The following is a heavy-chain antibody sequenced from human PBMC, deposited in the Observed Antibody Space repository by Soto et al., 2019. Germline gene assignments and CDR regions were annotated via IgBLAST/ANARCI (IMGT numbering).Heavy chain of an antibody. V-gene: IGHV1-69*13. CDR1: GGTYNSSA. CDR3: AREASITVFGVVITYNWFDP. D-gene: IGHD3-3*01. J-gene: IGHJ5*02. Sequence: GISVEAPSKAPGGTYNSSAICSVHQDTEQGLEWMGGIIPIFGTANYAQKFQGRVTITADESTSTAYMELSSLRSEDTAVYYCAREASITVFGVVITYNWFDPLGQGTLVTVSS. CDR2: IIPIFGTA.